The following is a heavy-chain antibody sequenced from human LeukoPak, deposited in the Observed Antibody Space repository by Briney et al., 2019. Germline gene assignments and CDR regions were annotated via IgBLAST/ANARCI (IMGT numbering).Heavy chain of an antibody. CDR3: ARMPLEIVPNFLAS. J-gene: IGHJ4*02. V-gene: IGHV3-48*04. Sequence: GGALRLSCPASGCTFNSYSMNWVRQAPGKGLDGVSYISSNSRTIHYADSVKGRFTISRDNAKSSLYLQMNTLRAEDTAVYYCARMPLEIVPNFLASWGQGTLVTVSS. D-gene: IGHD5-12*01. CDR1: GCTFNSYS. CDR2: ISSNSRTI.